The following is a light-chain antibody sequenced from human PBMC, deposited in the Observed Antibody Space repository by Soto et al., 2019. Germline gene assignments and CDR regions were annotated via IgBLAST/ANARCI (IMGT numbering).Light chain of an antibody. Sequence: EIRMAHSPSALSASVGDRVTITCRASQTISSWLAWYQQKPGKAPKLLIYKASTLKSGVPSRFSGSGSGTEFTLTISSLQPDDFATYYCQHYNSYLEAFGQVTMVDIK. V-gene: IGKV1-5*03. CDR3: QHYNSYLEA. CDR1: QTISSW. J-gene: IGKJ1*01. CDR2: KAS.